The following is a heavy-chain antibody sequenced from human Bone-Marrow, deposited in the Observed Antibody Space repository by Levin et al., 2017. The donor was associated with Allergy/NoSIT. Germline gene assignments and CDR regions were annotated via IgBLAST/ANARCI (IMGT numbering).Heavy chain of an antibody. Sequence: KAGGSLRLSCTVSGASIGSDSLYWSWLRQPPGRGLEWIGYIYYTGFTNYNPSLESRVTLSVVTSKNQFSLELSSVTAADTAVYYCAKLHESSNSAFDIWGQGTMVTVSS. CDR1: GASIGSDSLY. CDR3: AKLHESSNSAFDI. CDR2: IYYTGFT. D-gene: IGHD2-2*01. V-gene: IGHV4-61*01. J-gene: IGHJ3*02.